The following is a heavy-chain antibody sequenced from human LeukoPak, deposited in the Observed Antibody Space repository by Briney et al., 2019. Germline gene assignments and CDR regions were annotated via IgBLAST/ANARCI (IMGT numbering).Heavy chain of an antibody. CDR2: ISSNGDIK. J-gene: IGHJ4*02. CDR1: GFIFSDYY. V-gene: IGHV3-11*01. CDR3: AREIVAGTLDY. D-gene: IGHD1-14*01. Sequence: PGGSLRLSCAASGFIFSDYYMSWIRQAPGKGLEWVADISSNGDIKSYGDSAGGRFTISRDNFKNSLYLEMNNLRAEDTAVYYCAREIVAGTLDYWGQETLLTVAS.